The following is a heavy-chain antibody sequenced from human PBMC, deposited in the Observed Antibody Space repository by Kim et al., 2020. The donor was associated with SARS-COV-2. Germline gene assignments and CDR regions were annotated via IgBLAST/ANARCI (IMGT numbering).Heavy chain of an antibody. V-gene: IGHV4-34*01. CDR2: SGST. CDR3: ARRRVVDY. Sequence: SGSTNYNPSLTSRVTISVDTSKNQFSLKLSSVTAADTAVYYCARRRVVDYWGQGTLVTVSS. J-gene: IGHJ4*02. D-gene: IGHD2-21*01.